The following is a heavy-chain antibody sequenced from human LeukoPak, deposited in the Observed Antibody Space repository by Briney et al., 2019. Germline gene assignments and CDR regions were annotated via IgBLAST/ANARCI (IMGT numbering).Heavy chain of an antibody. D-gene: IGHD3-22*01. Sequence: GGSLRLFCAASGFTFDDYSMHWVRQAPGKGLEWVSFIIWNSGSIGYADSVKGRFTISRDNAKNSLYLQMNSLRAEDTALYYCAKDMGAWDSSGYYDYWGQGTLVTVSS. CDR3: AKDMGAWDSSGYYDY. J-gene: IGHJ4*02. CDR2: IIWNSGSI. CDR1: GFTFDDYS. V-gene: IGHV3-9*01.